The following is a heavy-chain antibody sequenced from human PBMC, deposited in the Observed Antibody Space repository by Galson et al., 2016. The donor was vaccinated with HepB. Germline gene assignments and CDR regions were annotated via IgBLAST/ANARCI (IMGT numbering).Heavy chain of an antibody. V-gene: IGHV4-61*02. Sequence: TLSLTCTVSGGSISSDSYSWSWVRQPAVNGLEWIGRIFISGNTNYNPSLRSRVTISVDTSKNQFSLKLSSVTAADTAVYYCARVQAARHGNYCGMDVWGKGTTVTVSS. J-gene: IGHJ6*04. CDR2: IFISGNT. D-gene: IGHD6-6*01. CDR3: ARVQAARHGNYCGMDV. CDR1: GGSISSDSYS.